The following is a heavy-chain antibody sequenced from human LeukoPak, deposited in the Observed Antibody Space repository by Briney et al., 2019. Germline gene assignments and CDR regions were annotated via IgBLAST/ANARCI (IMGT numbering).Heavy chain of an antibody. CDR3: ARYYYDSSGYSYYFDY. Sequence: GGSLRLSCAASGFTVSNNFMSWVRQAPGKGLEWVSTLYSGGSTYYADSVKGRFTISRDNSKNTVHLQMNSLRAEDTAVYYCARYYYDSSGYSYYFDYWGQGTLVTVSS. D-gene: IGHD3-22*01. CDR1: GFTVSNNF. CDR2: LYSGGST. V-gene: IGHV3-66*01. J-gene: IGHJ4*02.